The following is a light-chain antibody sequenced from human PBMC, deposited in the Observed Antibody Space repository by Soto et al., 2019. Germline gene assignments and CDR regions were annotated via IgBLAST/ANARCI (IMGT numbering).Light chain of an antibody. V-gene: IGKV1-5*03. CDR2: KAS. J-gene: IGKJ4*01. Sequence: DIQMTQSPSTLSASVGDRVTITCRASQSISSWLAWYQQKPGKAPKRLIYKASTLESGIPSRFSGGGSGTEFTLTISSLQPDYFATYYCQQYDIFSLTFGGGTKVEVK. CDR3: QQYDIFSLT. CDR1: QSISSW.